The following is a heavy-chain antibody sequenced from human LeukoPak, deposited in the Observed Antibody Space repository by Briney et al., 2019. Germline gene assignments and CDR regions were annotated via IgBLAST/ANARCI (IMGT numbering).Heavy chain of an antibody. J-gene: IGHJ4*02. V-gene: IGHV4-34*01. D-gene: IGHD3-3*01. CDR1: DGSFSGYY. Sequence: SETLSLTCAVYDGSFSGYYWGWIRQPPGKGLEWIGEINHSGSTNYNPSLKSRVTISLDTSKSQFSLKVRYVTAADTAVYYCARGLNDSWTGENYWGQGTLVTVSS. CDR3: ARGLNDSWTGENY. CDR2: INHSGST.